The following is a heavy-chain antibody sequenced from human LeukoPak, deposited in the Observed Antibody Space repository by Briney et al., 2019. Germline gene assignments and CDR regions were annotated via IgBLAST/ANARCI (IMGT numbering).Heavy chain of an antibody. CDR1: GFTFSSYA. J-gene: IGHJ4*02. CDR3: ARVYDSSGSSIGY. D-gene: IGHD3-22*01. Sequence: PGGSLRLSCAASGFTFSSYAMSWVRQAPGKGLEWVSAISGSGGSTYYADSVKGRFTISRDNSKNTLHLQMNSLRAEDTAVYYCARVYDSSGSSIGYWGQGTLVTVSS. CDR2: ISGSGGST. V-gene: IGHV3-23*01.